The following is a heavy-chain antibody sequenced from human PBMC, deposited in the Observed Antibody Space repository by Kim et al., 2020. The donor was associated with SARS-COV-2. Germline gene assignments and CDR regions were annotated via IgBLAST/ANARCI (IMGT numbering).Heavy chain of an antibody. CDR3: ARHIVATNIGGWVDP. V-gene: IGHV4-39*01. J-gene: IGHJ5*02. D-gene: IGHD5-12*01. CDR1: GGSISSSSYY. CDR2: IYYSGST. Sequence: SETLSLTCTVSGGSISSSSYYWGWIPQPPGKGLEWIGSIYYSGSTYYNPSRKSRVTISVDTSKNQFSLKLSTVTAADTAVYYCARHIVATNIGGWVDPWGQGTLVTVSS.